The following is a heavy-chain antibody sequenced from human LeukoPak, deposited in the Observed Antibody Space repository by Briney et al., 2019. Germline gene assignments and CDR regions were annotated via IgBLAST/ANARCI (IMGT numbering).Heavy chain of an antibody. CDR1: GFTFSSYS. CDR2: ISGSGGST. V-gene: IGHV3-23*01. Sequence: GGSLRLSCAASGFTFSSYSMNWVRQAPGKGLEWVSAISGSGGSTYYADSVKGRFTISRDNSKNTLYLQMNSLRAEDTAVYYCARNHPSWLMTTVTELGYWGQGTLVTVSS. D-gene: IGHD4-17*01. J-gene: IGHJ4*02. CDR3: ARNHPSWLMTTVTELGY.